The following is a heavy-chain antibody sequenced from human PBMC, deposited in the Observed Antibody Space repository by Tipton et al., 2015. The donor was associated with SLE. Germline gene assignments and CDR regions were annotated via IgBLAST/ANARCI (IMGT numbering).Heavy chain of an antibody. CDR2: ISSSGSTI. V-gene: IGHV3-48*03. D-gene: IGHD3-10*01. J-gene: IGHJ4*02. Sequence: SLRLSCAASGFTFSSYEMNWVRQAPGKGLEWDSYISSSGSTIYYADSVKGRFTISRDDSENTLYLQMNSLRVEDTAVYYCARSYGSGSYYNAGYWGQGTLVTVSS. CDR1: GFTFSSYE. CDR3: ARSYGSGSYYNAGY.